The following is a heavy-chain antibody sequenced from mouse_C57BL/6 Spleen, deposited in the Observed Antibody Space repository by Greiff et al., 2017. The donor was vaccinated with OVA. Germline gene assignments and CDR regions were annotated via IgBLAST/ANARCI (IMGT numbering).Heavy chain of an antibody. CDR1: GYTFTDYE. CDR2: IDPETGGT. V-gene: IGHV1-15*01. Sequence: QVQLQQSGAELVRPGASVTLSCKASGYTFTDYEMHWVKQTPVHGLEWIGAIDPETGGTAYNQKFKGKAILTADKSSSTAYMELRSLTSADSAVYYCTHYYGSSYYFDYWGQGTTLTVSS. D-gene: IGHD1-1*01. CDR3: THYYGSSYYFDY. J-gene: IGHJ2*01.